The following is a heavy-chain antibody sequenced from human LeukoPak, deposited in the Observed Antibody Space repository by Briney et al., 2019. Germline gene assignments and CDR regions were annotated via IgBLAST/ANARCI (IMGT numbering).Heavy chain of an antibody. CDR1: GFTFDDYA. V-gene: IGHV3-9*01. J-gene: IGHJ4*02. CDR2: ISWNSGSM. Sequence: GGSLRLSCEASGFTFDDYAMLWVRQAPGKGLEWVSGISWNSGSMGYADSVKGRFTISRDNAKNSLYLQMNSLRAEDTALYYCAKGKKMTVAGLFDCWGQGTLVTVSS. D-gene: IGHD6-19*01. CDR3: AKGKKMTVAGLFDC.